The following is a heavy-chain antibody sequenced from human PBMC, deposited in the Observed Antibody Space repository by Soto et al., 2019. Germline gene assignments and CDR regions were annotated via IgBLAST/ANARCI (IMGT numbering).Heavy chain of an antibody. CDR2: ISTYSGDT. J-gene: IGHJ5*02. CDR1: GYTFFTYD. Sequence: QVHLVQSGVEVKNPGASVKVSCQASGYTFFTYDISWVRQAPGQGLEWMGWISTYSGDTKYAQKLQGRVTMTTDTSTTTAYLELRSLRSDDTAVYYCARHHGPTTSENWFDPWGQGTLVTVSS. V-gene: IGHV1-18*01. CDR3: ARHHGPTTSENWFDP. D-gene: IGHD5-12*01.